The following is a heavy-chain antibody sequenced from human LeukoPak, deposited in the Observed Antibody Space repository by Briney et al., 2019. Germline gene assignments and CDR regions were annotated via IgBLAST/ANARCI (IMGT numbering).Heavy chain of an antibody. D-gene: IGHD6-13*01. CDR2: FDPEDGET. Sequence: GASVNVSFKVSGYTLTELSMHWVRQAPGRGLEWMGGFDPEDGETIYAQKFQGRVTMTEDTSTDTAYMELSSLRSEDTAVYYCATVGSSWYNSFDYWGQGTLVTVSS. CDR1: GYTLTELS. J-gene: IGHJ4*02. V-gene: IGHV1-24*01. CDR3: ATVGSSWYNSFDY.